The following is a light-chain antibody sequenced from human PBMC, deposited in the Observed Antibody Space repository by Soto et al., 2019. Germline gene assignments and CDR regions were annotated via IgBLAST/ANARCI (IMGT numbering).Light chain of an antibody. V-gene: IGLV2-23*02. J-gene: IGLJ1*01. CDR1: SSDVGSYNL. CDR3: CSYAGSGTFYV. Sequence: QSELTQPASVSGSPGQSITISCTGTSSDVGSYNLVSWYQQHPGKAPKLMIYEVSKRPSGVSNGFSGSKSGNTASLTISGLQAEGEADYYCCSYAGSGTFYVFGTGTQVTVL. CDR2: EVS.